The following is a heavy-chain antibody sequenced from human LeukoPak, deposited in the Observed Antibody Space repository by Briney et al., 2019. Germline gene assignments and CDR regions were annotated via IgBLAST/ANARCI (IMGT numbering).Heavy chain of an antibody. Sequence: PGGSLRLSCAASGFTFSSYGMSWVRQAPGKGLEWVSAISGSGGSTYYADSVKGRFTISRDNSKNTLYLQMNSLRAEDTAVYYCAKQRRAHVRLGELSMIDYWGQGTLVTVSS. J-gene: IGHJ4*02. CDR2: ISGSGGST. V-gene: IGHV3-23*01. D-gene: IGHD3-16*02. CDR1: GFTFSSYG. CDR3: AKQRRAHVRLGELSMIDY.